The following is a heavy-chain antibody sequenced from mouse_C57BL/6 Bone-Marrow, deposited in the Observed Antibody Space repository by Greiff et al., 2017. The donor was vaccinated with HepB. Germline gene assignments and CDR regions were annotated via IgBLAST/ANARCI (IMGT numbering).Heavy chain of an antibody. Sequence: EVQLQQSGPGLVKPSQSLSLTCSVTGYSITSGYYWNWIRQFPGNKLEWMGYISYDGSNNYNPSLKNRISITRDTSKNQFYLKLNSVTTEDTATCYCARVTDYDVDYWGQGTSVTVSS. V-gene: IGHV3-6*01. CDR3: ARVTDYDVDY. CDR1: GYSITSGYY. CDR2: ISYDGSN. J-gene: IGHJ4*01. D-gene: IGHD2-4*01.